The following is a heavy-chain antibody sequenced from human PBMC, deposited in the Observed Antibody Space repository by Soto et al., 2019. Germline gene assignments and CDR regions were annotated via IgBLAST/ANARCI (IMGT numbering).Heavy chain of an antibody. Sequence: SVKVSCKASGGTFSSYAISWVRQAPGQGLEWMGGIIPIFGTANYAQKFQGRVTITADKSTSTAYMELSSLRSEDTAVYYCARSGSYRYYYYGMDVWGQGTTVTASS. D-gene: IGHD1-26*01. CDR2: IIPIFGTA. V-gene: IGHV1-69*06. J-gene: IGHJ6*02. CDR3: ARSGSYRYYYYGMDV. CDR1: GGTFSSYA.